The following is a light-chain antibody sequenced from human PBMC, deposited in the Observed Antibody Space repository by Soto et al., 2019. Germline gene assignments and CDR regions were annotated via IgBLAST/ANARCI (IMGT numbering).Light chain of an antibody. CDR2: AAS. CDR3: QEYGSSPWT. CDR1: QSISSSY. V-gene: IGKV3-20*01. J-gene: IGKJ1*01. Sequence: EIVLTQSPGTLSLSPGERATLSCRASQSISSSYLAWYQQKPGQAPRLLIYAASSRATGIPDRFSGSGSGTDFSLIISRLEREDSAVYYCQEYGSSPWTFGQGTKVEIK.